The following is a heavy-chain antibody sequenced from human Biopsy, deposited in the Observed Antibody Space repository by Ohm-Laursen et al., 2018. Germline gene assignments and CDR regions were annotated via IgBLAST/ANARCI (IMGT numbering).Heavy chain of an antibody. J-gene: IGHJ6*02. D-gene: IGHD5-24*01. Sequence: GSLRLSCAASGFTFSDYYMSWIRQAPGKGLEWVSYITSGGSTTDYADSVKVRFTISRDNAKSSLFLQMNSLRAEDTAVYYCARDVEGFYSYAMDVWGQGTTVTVSS. CDR2: ITSGGSTT. CDR3: ARDVEGFYSYAMDV. CDR1: GFTFSDYY. V-gene: IGHV3-11*01.